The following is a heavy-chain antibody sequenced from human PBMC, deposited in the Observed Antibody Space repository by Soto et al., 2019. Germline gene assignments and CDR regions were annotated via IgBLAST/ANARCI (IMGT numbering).Heavy chain of an antibody. D-gene: IGHD1-1*01. Sequence: PSETLSLTCTVSGASISGFYWSWIRKSAGKGLEWIGRIYATGTTDYNPSLKSRAMMSVDTSKKQFSLKLRSVTAADTAVYYCVRDGTKTLRDWFDPWGQGISVTV. V-gene: IGHV4-4*07. J-gene: IGHJ5*02. CDR1: GASISGFY. CDR2: IYATGTT. CDR3: VRDGTKTLRDWFDP.